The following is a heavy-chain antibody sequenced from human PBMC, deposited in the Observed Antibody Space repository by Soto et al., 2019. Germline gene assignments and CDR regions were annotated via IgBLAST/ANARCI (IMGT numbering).Heavy chain of an antibody. V-gene: IGHV4-59*01. D-gene: IGHD1-1*01. Sequence: KSSETLSLTCTVSGGSISSYYWSWIRQPPGKGLEWIGYIYYSGSTNYSPSLKSRVTISVDTSKNQFSLKLSSVTAADTAVYYCARERDAYNYSFDYWGQGTLVTVSS. CDR1: GGSISSYY. CDR2: IYYSGST. J-gene: IGHJ4*02. CDR3: ARERDAYNYSFDY.